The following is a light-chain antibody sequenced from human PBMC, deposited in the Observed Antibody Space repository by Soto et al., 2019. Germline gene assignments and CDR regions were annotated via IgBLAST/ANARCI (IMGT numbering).Light chain of an antibody. CDR1: QSVGVN. CDR2: RAS. Sequence: IVMTQSPATLSLSPGERATLACMAIQSVGVNLAWYQQKPGQSPRLLIYRASTRPTGIPARFSGSGSGTVLPLTISSLQSEDFPVYFCKQYNNWPPYTFGQGNKVEIK. V-gene: IGKV3-15*01. CDR3: KQYNNWPPYT. J-gene: IGKJ2*01.